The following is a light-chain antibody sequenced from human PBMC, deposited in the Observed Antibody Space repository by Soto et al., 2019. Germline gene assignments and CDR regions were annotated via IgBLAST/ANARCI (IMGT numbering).Light chain of an antibody. J-gene: IGKJ3*01. CDR1: QSVNSN. V-gene: IGKV3-15*01. CDR3: QRYNNWPS. Sequence: DIVMTQSPASLSVSPGERGTLXCRASQSVNSNFVWYQQKTGEAPWRLIYSASTRDTGITARFSGSGYGTDFILTISSLQSEDFAVYECQRYNNWPSFGPGTKVDIK. CDR2: SAS.